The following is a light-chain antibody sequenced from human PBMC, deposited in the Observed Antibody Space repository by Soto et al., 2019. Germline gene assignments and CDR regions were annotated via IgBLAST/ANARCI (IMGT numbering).Light chain of an antibody. CDR1: QSLRRTY. CDR2: GAS. J-gene: IGKJ5*01. CDR3: QQHGDSPIT. Sequence: EVVLTQLPDTLSVSPGETATLSCRASQSLRRTYVAWYQHKPGQAPRLLIYGASFRATGISDRFSGRGSGTDFTLSISRPEPEDSAVYYCQQHGDSPITFGQGTRLEIK. V-gene: IGKV3-20*01.